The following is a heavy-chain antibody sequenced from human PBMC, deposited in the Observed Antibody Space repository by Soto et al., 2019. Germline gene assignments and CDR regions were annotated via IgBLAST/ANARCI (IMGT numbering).Heavy chain of an antibody. V-gene: IGHV3-7*01. CDR3: ARGSCSGGTCYAIFFYC. CDR1: GFTFSTYW. CDR2: IKQDGSKK. J-gene: IGHJ4*02. D-gene: IGHD2-15*01. Sequence: EVQLVESGGGLVQPGGSLRLSCAASGFTFSTYWMSWVRQAPGKGLEWVANIKQDGSKKYYVDSVKGRFTISRDNAENSRYLQMNSLRVEDTAVYYCARGSCSGGTCYAIFFYCWGQGTLVTVSS.